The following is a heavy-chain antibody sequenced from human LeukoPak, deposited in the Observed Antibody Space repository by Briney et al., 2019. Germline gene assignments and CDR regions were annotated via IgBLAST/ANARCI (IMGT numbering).Heavy chain of an antibody. CDR3: ARHLLGSGWSYDYYFDY. CDR2: IYHSGST. J-gene: IGHJ4*02. V-gene: IGHV4-4*02. CDR1: GGSISSSNW. D-gene: IGHD6-19*01. Sequence: SETLSLTCAVSGGSISSSNWWSWVRQPPGKGLEWIGEIYHSGSTNYNPSLKSRVTISVDKSKNQFSLKLSSVTAADTAVYYCARHLLGSGWSYDYYFDYWGQGTLVTVSS.